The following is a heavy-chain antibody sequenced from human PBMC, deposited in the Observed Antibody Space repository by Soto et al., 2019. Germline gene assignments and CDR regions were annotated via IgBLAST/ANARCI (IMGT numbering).Heavy chain of an antibody. Sequence: XSVKVSCKASGYTFTSYYMHWVRQAPGQGLEWMGIINPSGGSTSYAQKFQGRVTMTRDTSTSTVYMELSSLRSEDTAVYYCARAGIAVAKANWFDPWGQGTLVTVSS. CDR1: GYTFTSYY. D-gene: IGHD6-19*01. J-gene: IGHJ5*02. V-gene: IGHV1-46*01. CDR3: ARAGIAVAKANWFDP. CDR2: INPSGGST.